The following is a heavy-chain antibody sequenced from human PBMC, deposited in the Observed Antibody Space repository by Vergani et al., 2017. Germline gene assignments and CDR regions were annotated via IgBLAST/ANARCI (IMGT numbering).Heavy chain of an antibody. V-gene: IGHV4-30-4*01. CDR2: IYYSGST. CDR3: ARDGRGSDDYGGINDAFDI. J-gene: IGHJ3*02. CDR1: GGSISSGDYY. Sequence: QVQLQESGPGLVKPSQTLSLTCTVSGGSISSGDYYWSWIRQPPGKGLEWIGYIYYSGSTYYNPSLKSRVTISVDTSKNQFSLKLSSVTAADTAVYYCARDGRGSDDYGGINDAFDIWGQGTMVTVSS. D-gene: IGHD4-23*01.